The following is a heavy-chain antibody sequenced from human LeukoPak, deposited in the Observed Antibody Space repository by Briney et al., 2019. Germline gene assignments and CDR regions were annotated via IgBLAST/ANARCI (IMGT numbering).Heavy chain of an antibody. CDR3: ARGGHYYDSSGYRRGDY. CDR2: INTNTGNP. J-gene: IGHJ4*02. D-gene: IGHD3-22*01. Sequence: ASVKVSCKASGYTFTSYAMNWVRQAPGQGLEWMGWINTNTGNPTYAQGFTGRFVFSLDTSVSTAYLQISSLKAEDTAVYYCARGGHYYDSSGYRRGDYWGQGTLVTVSS. V-gene: IGHV7-4-1*02. CDR1: GYTFTSYA.